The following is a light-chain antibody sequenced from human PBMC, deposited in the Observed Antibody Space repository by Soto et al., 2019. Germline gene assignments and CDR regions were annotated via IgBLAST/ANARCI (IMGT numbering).Light chain of an antibody. V-gene: IGKV1-5*01. CDR2: DAS. CDR1: RDIGHS. CDR3: QQYNTYST. Sequence: DLQMTQSPPSLSASVGDRVTVTCRASRDIGHSLAWYQHRPGKSPRLLVYDASSLKSGVPARFSGSVSGTEFTLTISSLQPDDFATYYCQQYNTYSTFGQGTRLEIK. J-gene: IGKJ5*01.